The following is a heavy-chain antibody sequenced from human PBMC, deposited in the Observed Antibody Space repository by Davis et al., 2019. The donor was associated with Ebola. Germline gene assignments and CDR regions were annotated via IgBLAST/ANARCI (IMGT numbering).Heavy chain of an antibody. CDR3: ARVQTGYYYDSSDSPSWFAP. CDR1: GYTFTNYG. CDR2: IIPLFGAA. D-gene: IGHD3-22*01. V-gene: IGHV1-69*13. Sequence: SVKVSCKASGYTFTNYGISWMRQAPGQGLEWMGGIIPLFGAANYAQKFQGRVTITADESTRTAYMELSSLRSEDTAVYYCARVQTGYYYDSSDSPSWFAPWGQGTLVTVSS. J-gene: IGHJ5*02.